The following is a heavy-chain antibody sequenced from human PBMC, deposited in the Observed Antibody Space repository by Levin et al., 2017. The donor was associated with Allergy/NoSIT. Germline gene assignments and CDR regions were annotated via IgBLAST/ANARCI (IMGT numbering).Heavy chain of an antibody. CDR1: EYTFTNYG. J-gene: IGHJ4*02. V-gene: IGHV1-18*01. CDR2: ISVETGAT. CDR3: VRQSWGIYGRYFDF. Sequence: ASVKVSCKNSEYTFTNYGINWVRQAPGQGLEWVGWISVETGATDSAQTFQDRVTFTTDATTSTAYMELTSLRPGDPAVYYCVRQSWGIYGRYFDFWGQGTLVTVSS. D-gene: IGHD3-16*01.